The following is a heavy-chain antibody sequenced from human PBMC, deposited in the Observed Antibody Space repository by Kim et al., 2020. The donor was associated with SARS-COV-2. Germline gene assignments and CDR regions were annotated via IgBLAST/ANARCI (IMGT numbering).Heavy chain of an antibody. J-gene: IGHJ4*02. V-gene: IGHV4-34*01. CDR3: ARWDLDRVMGGDY. D-gene: IGHD1-26*01. Sequence: TPSLKSRVTISVDTSKNQFSLKLSSVTAADTAVYYCARWDLDRVMGGDYWGQGTLVTVSS.